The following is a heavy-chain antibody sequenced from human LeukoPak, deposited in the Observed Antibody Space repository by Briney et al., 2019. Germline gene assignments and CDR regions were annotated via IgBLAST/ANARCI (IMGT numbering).Heavy chain of an antibody. Sequence: SQTLSLTCAISGDSVSNNRATWNWIRQSPSRGLEWLGRTYYRSKWYNEYAVSVESRITINPDTSKNQFSLQLNSVTPEDTAVYYCAREYNYDSSGYSQFDHWGQGTLVTVSS. D-gene: IGHD3-22*01. J-gene: IGHJ4*02. CDR1: GDSVSNNRAT. CDR2: TYYRSKWYN. V-gene: IGHV6-1*01. CDR3: AREYNYDSSGYSQFDH.